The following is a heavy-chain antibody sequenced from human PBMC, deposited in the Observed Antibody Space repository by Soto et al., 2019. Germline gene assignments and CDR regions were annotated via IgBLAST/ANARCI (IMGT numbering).Heavy chain of an antibody. Sequence: EVQLVESGGGVVQPGGSLRLSCTASGFNFKDYWMTWVRQAPEKGLEWVANIKQDGSEKYYADSVKGRFTIFRDNAEKSLYLQMNSLGAEDTAVYYCARETSAGSFWGQGTLVTVSS. V-gene: IGHV3-7*01. CDR2: IKQDGSEK. CDR1: GFNFKDYW. J-gene: IGHJ4*02. D-gene: IGHD2-15*01. CDR3: ARETSAGSF.